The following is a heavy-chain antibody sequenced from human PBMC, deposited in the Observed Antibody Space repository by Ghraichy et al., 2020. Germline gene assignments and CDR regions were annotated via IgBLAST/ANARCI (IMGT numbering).Heavy chain of an antibody. D-gene: IGHD6-19*01. CDR3: ARDWDRTGWYNYRYYGMDV. CDR1: GFTFSNYD. J-gene: IGHJ6*02. Sequence: GESLNISCVASGFTFSNYDMYWVRQAPGKGLEWVAVISNDGSKEYYVDSVKGRFSISRDNSKNTLYLQLSSLRAEDTAVYYCARDWDRTGWYNYRYYGMDVWGQGSTVTVSS. CDR2: ISNDGSKE. V-gene: IGHV3-30*03.